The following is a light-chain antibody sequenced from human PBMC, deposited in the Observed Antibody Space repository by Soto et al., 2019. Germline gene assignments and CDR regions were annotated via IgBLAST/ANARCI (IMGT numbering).Light chain of an antibody. CDR2: EVN. Sequence: QSALTQPPSASGSPGQSVTISCTGTSSDVGGYNYVSWYQQHPGKAPKLVIFEVNKRPSGVPDRFSGSKSGNTASLTVSGLQTEDEADYYCNSYAGGNSFVFGTGTKVTVL. J-gene: IGLJ1*01. CDR1: SSDVGGYNY. V-gene: IGLV2-8*01. CDR3: NSYAGGNSFV.